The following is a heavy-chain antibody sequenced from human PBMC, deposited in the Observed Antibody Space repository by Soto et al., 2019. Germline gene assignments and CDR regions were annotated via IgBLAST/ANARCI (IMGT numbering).Heavy chain of an antibody. CDR1: GGSISSGGYY. Sequence: QVQLQESGPGLVKPSQTLSLTCTVSGGSISSGGYYWSWIRQHPGKGLEWIGYIYYSGSSYYNPSLNSRVTISVDTSKLQFSLKLSSVTAADTAVYYWARSSTSANSFDYWGQGTLVTVSS. J-gene: IGHJ4*02. D-gene: IGHD2-2*01. CDR2: IYYSGSS. CDR3: ARSSTSANSFDY. V-gene: IGHV4-31*03.